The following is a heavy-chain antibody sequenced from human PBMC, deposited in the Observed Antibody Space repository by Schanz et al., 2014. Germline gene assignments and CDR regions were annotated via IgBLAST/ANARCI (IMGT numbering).Heavy chain of an antibody. CDR3: ARGRVVPAAPEFDY. Sequence: QVQLQESGPGLVKPSETLSLTCTVSSASIRTYYWSWIRQPPRKGLEWIGYIYYSGSTTYNPSLKSRVTISVDTSKKQFSLNLSSVTAADTAVYYCARGRVVPAAPEFDYWGQGSLVTVSS. CDR2: IYYSGST. CDR1: SASIRTYY. D-gene: IGHD2-2*01. J-gene: IGHJ4*02. V-gene: IGHV4-59*01.